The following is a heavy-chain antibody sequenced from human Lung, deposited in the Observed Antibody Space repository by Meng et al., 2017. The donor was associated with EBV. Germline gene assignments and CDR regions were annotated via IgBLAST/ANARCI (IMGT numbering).Heavy chain of an antibody. CDR2: IYYSGST. CDR3: ARGLWYYDRGGYFDN. J-gene: IGHJ4*02. D-gene: IGHD3-22*01. Sequence: VHRQESGPGLGKPSGTLSLTCTVSGGSISSGGHYWSWIRQHPEKGLEWIGYIYYSGSTYYKPSLKSRLTISVDTSKNQLSLRLSSVTAADTAVYYCARGLWYYDRGGYFDNWGRGTLVTVSS. V-gene: IGHV4-31*03. CDR1: GGSISSGGHY.